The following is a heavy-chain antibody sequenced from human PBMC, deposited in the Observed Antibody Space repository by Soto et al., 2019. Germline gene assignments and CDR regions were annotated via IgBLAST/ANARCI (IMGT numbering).Heavy chain of an antibody. D-gene: IGHD4-17*01. V-gene: IGHV4-34*01. Sequence: SETLSLTCAVYGGSFSGYYWSWIRQPPGKGLEWIGEINHSGSTNYNPSLKSRVTISVDTSKNQFSLKLSSVTAADTAVYYCARSSTVTSFDYWGQGTLVTAPQ. CDR1: GGSFSGYY. CDR3: ARSSTVTSFDY. J-gene: IGHJ4*02. CDR2: INHSGST.